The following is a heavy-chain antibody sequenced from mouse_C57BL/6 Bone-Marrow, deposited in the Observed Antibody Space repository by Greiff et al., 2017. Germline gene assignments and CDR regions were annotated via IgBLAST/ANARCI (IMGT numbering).Heavy chain of an antibody. CDR3: ARWDPITTVVPGYFDV. D-gene: IGHD1-1*01. Sequence: QVQLQQPGAELVKPGASVKLSCKASGYTFTSYWMHWVKQRPGQGLEWIGMIHPNSGSPNYNEKFKSKAKLTVDKSSSTSYRQLSSLTSEDSAVYYGARWDPITTVVPGYFDVWGTGTTVTVSS. CDR2: IHPNSGSP. CDR1: GYTFTSYW. V-gene: IGHV1-64*01. J-gene: IGHJ1*03.